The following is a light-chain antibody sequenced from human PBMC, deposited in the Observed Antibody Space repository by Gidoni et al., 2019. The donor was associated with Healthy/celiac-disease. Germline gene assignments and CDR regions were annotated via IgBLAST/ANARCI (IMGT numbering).Light chain of an antibody. CDR3: SSYTSSSTLV. J-gene: IGLJ2*01. Sequence: VSGSPGQSITISCTGTRSDVGGYNYVSWYQQHPGKAPKLMIYEVSNRPSGVSNRFSGSKSGNTASLTISGLQAEDEADYYCSSYTSSSTLVFGGGTKLTVL. V-gene: IGLV2-14*01. CDR2: EVS. CDR1: RSDVGGYNY.